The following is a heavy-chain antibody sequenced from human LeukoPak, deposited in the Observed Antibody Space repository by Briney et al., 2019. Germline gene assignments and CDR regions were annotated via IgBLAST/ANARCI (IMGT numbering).Heavy chain of an antibody. J-gene: IGHJ4*02. CDR3: ARLKKAEGSLLDF. CDR1: GDSISTGGYY. CDR2: IYYSGNT. Sequence: SETLSLTCTVSGDSISTGGYYWNWIRQLQGKGLEWIGCIYYSGNTYYNPSLQSRVTISVDTSRNMFSLRLTSVTAADTALYYCARLKKAEGSLLDFWGQGSLVTVSS. V-gene: IGHV4-31*03.